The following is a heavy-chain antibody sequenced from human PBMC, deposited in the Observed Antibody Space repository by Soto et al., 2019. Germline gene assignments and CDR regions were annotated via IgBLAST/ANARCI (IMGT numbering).Heavy chain of an antibody. D-gene: IGHD2-15*01. V-gene: IGHV1-18*01. CDR2: ISAYNGNT. J-gene: IGHJ4*02. CDR1: GYTFTSYG. CDR3: ARVEGVGRSGGSFYHNEGDY. Sequence: QVQLVQSGAEVKKPGASVKVSCKASGYTFTSYGISWVRQAPGQGLEWMGWISAYNGNTNYAQKLQGRVTMTTDPSTSKADMELRSLRSDDTAVYYCARVEGVGRSGGSFYHNEGDYWVQGTLVTVSS.